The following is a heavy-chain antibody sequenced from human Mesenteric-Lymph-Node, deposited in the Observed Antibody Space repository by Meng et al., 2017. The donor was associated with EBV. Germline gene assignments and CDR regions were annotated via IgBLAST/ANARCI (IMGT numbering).Heavy chain of an antibody. J-gene: IGHJ5*02. Sequence: QVQLQQWGAGLLKPSXXLSLTAAVFGGSVSGFYWSWIRQSPGKGVEWIGESDHSGSTNYNPSLKSRVTISVDTSKNQVSLKLRSVTAADTAVYYCARELQMDVGLSGWFDPWGQGTLVTVSS. CDR1: GGSVSGFY. CDR2: SDHSGST. D-gene: IGHD3-10*01. V-gene: IGHV4-34*01. CDR3: ARELQMDVGLSGWFDP.